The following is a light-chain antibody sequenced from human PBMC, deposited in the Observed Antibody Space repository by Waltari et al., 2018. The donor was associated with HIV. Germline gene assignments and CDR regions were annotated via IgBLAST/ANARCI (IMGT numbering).Light chain of an antibody. V-gene: IGLV2-14*03. J-gene: IGLJ2*01. CDR1: STDIGRSNH. Sequence: QSALTQPASVSGSPGQSITIPCTGSSTDIGRSNHVSWYQQFPGKAPKLLITDVIRRPLGVSDRFSGSKSGNTASLTISGLQAEDEASYFCSSYSGVNTFVVFGGGTKVTVL. CDR2: DVI. CDR3: SSYSGVNTFVV.